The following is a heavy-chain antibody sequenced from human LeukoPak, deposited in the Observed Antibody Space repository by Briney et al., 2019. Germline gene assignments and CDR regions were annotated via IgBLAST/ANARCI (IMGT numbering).Heavy chain of an antibody. CDR1: GFTFNSYG. J-gene: IGHJ4*02. D-gene: IGHD2-15*01. CDR2: ISYDGSNK. CDR3: AKEDRFCSGGSCHSDY. V-gene: IGHV3-30*18. Sequence: GGSLRLSCAASGFTFNSYGMHWVRQAPGKGLEWVAVISYDGSNKYYADSVKGRFTISRDNSKNTLYLQMNSLRAEDTAVYYCAKEDRFCSGGSCHSDYWGQGTLVTVSS.